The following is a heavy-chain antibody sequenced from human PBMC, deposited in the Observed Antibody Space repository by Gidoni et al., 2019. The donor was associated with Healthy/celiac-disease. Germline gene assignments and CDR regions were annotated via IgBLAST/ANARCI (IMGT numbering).Heavy chain of an antibody. CDR3: VTGLEWLIHYYYYGMDV. V-gene: IGHV3-74*01. CDR2: INSDGSST. Sequence: EVQLVESGGGFVQPGGSLRLSCAASGFTFSSSWMHWVRQGPGKGLGWVSRINSDGSSTSYADSVKGRFTISRDNAKNKLYLQMNSLRAEDTAVYYCVTGLEWLIHYYYYGMDVWGQGTTVTVSS. D-gene: IGHD3-3*01. CDR1: GFTFSSSW. J-gene: IGHJ6*02.